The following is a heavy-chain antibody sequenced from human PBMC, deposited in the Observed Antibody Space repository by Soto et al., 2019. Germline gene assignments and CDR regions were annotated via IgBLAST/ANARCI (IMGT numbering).Heavy chain of an antibody. CDR3: ARGEVGATLFDL. Sequence: ASVKVSCKASGYTFTVYYMHWVRQAPGQGLEWMGWINPNSGGTNYAQKFQGWVTMTRDTSISTAYMELSRLRSDDTAVYYCARGEVGATLFDLWGRGTLVTVSS. CDR1: GYTFTVYY. V-gene: IGHV1-2*04. J-gene: IGHJ2*01. CDR2: INPNSGGT. D-gene: IGHD1-26*01.